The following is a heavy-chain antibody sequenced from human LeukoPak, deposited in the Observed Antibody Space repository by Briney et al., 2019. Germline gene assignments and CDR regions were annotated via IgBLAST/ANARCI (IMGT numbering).Heavy chain of an antibody. CDR2: INPSGGST. Sequence: ASVKVSCKASGYTFTSYYMHWVRQAPGQGLEWMGIINPSGGSTSYAQEFQGRVTMTRDTSTSTVYMELSSLRSEDTAVYYCARDFYDFWSGYRGPDYWGQGTLVTVSS. D-gene: IGHD3-3*01. V-gene: IGHV1-46*01. J-gene: IGHJ4*02. CDR1: GYTFTSYY. CDR3: ARDFYDFWSGYRGPDY.